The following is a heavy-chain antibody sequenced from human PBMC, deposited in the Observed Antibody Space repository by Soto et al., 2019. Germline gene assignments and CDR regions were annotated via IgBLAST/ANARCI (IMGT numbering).Heavy chain of an antibody. CDR3: ARDVGYCSSTSCYHGMDV. CDR2: INPSGGST. CDR1: GYTFTSYY. J-gene: IGHJ6*02. V-gene: IGHV1-46*03. D-gene: IGHD2-2*01. Sequence: QVQLVQSGAEVKKPGASVKVSCKASGYTFTSYYMHWVRQAPGQGLEWMGIINPSGGSTSYAQKFQGRVTMTRDTSTSTVYMELSSLRSEDTAVYYCARDVGYCSSTSCYHGMDVWGQGTTSPSP.